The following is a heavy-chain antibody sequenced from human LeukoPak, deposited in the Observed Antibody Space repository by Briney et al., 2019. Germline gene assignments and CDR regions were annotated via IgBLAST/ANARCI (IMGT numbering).Heavy chain of an antibody. J-gene: IGHJ4*02. CDR1: GYSFTSYW. D-gene: IGHD6-13*01. Sequence: AGESLKISCKGSGYSFTSYWIGWVRQMPGKGLEWMGIIYPGDSDTRYSPSFQGQVTISADKSISTAYLQWSSLKASDTAMYYCARGVYSSSWYEERLFDYWGQGTLVTVSS. V-gene: IGHV5-51*01. CDR2: IYPGDSDT. CDR3: ARGVYSSSWYEERLFDY.